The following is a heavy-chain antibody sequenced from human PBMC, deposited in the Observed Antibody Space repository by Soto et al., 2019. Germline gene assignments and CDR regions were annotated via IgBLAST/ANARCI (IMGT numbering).Heavy chain of an antibody. J-gene: IGHJ4*02. V-gene: IGHV3-30-3*01. Sequence: PGGSLRLSXVASGLTFSSYAMHWVRQTPGKGLEWVAVISYDGANQYYADSVKGRFTISRDTSKNTLYLQMNSLRVEDTAVYYCVRGDNFYDSSGYYFWGQGTLVTVSS. CDR2: ISYDGANQ. CDR3: VRGDNFYDSSGYYF. D-gene: IGHD3-22*01. CDR1: GLTFSSYA.